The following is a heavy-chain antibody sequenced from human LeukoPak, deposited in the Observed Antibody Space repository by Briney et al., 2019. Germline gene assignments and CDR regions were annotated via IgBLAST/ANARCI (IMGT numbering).Heavy chain of an antibody. V-gene: IGHV3-33*01. CDR2: IWSDSTNK. CDR3: ARDRLTTVTTFHFDC. CDR1: GFTFSTYA. J-gene: IGHJ4*02. D-gene: IGHD4-17*01. Sequence: PGGSLRLSCAASGFTFSTYAMHWVRQAPGKGLEWVAVIWSDSTNKYYADSVRGRFTISRDNSKNTLYLQMGSLRAQDTAMYYCARDRLTTVTTFHFDCWGQGTMVTVSS.